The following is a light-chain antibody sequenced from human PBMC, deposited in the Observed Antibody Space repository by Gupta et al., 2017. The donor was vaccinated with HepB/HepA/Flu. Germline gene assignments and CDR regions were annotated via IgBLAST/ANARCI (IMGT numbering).Light chain of an antibody. Sequence: ETVLTQSPRTLSFSPGDRATLSCRASQSVSRNYLAWYQQKPGQAPRLLIYGASRRDTGIPDRFSGSGSGTDFILTISRLEPEDFAVYYCQQEGRSPLSFGRGTKVDV. CDR2: GAS. CDR1: QSVSRNY. CDR3: QQEGRSPLS. J-gene: IGKJ3*01. V-gene: IGKV3-20*01.